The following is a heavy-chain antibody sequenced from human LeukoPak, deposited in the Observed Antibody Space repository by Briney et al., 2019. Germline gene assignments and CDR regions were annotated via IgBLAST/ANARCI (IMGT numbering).Heavy chain of an antibody. Sequence: KSSETLSLTCTVSGGSISSYYWNWIRQPPGKGLEWIGLIHYSGSTNYNPSLKSRLTMSVDTSKNQFSLKPNSVTAADTAVYYCARDHGDYVGAFDIWGQGTMVTVSS. D-gene: IGHD4-17*01. CDR1: GGSISSYY. V-gene: IGHV4-59*12. J-gene: IGHJ3*02. CDR3: ARDHGDYVGAFDI. CDR2: IHYSGST.